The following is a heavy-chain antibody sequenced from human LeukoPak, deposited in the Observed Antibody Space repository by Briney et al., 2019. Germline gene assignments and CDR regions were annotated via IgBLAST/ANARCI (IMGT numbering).Heavy chain of an antibody. V-gene: IGHV3-11*04. CDR3: ARDMGQDAFDI. Sequence: GGSLRLSCAASGFTFSDYYVTWIRQAPGKGLEWVSYISGSGTTIYYAGSVKGRFTVSRDNAKNSLYLQMNSLRVEDTAVYYCARDMGQDAFDIWGQGTMVTVSS. D-gene: IGHD3-10*01. J-gene: IGHJ3*02. CDR2: ISGSGTTI. CDR1: GFTFSDYY.